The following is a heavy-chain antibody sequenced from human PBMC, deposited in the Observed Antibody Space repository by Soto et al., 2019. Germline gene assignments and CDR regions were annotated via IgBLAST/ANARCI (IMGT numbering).Heavy chain of an antibody. J-gene: IGHJ5*02. CDR3: ARATMLTSYNWLYT. D-gene: IGHD3-16*01. Sequence: PGGSLRLSCSGSGFTFSKHAVHWVRQAPGKGLEWVALISFDGVSEAYTPSVKGRFTISRDNSNNTLSLDMSSLRLEDKAIYYCARATMLTSYNWLYTWGPGTQGTVSS. CDR2: ISFDGVSE. CDR1: GFTFSKHA. V-gene: IGHV3-30-3*01.